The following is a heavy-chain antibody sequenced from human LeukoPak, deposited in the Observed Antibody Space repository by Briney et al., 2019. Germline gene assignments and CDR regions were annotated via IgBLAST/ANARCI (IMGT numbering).Heavy chain of an antibody. Sequence: GGSLRLSCAASGFTVSSNYMSWVRQAPGKGLEWVSIIYSGGSTFYADSVKGRFTISRDNAKNSLYLQMNSLRAEDTAVYYCARDLNWETYWGQGTLVSVSS. CDR2: IYSGGST. CDR1: GFTVSSNY. J-gene: IGHJ4*02. CDR3: ARDLNWETY. V-gene: IGHV3-53*01. D-gene: IGHD7-27*01.